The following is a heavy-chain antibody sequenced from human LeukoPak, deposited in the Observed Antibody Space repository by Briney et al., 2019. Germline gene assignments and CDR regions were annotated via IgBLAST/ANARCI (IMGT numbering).Heavy chain of an antibody. CDR3: ARDGSASIRGSGIPFPDY. CDR2: ISSSGDSS. V-gene: IGHV3-64D*09. J-gene: IGHJ4*02. CDR1: GFTFSSYA. D-gene: IGHD3-10*01. Sequence: GGSLRLSCSASGFTFSSYAMHWVRQAPGKGLEYVSAISSSGDSSHYADLAKDRFTISRDNSKNMLYLQMSSLRAEDTAVYYCARDGSASIRGSGIPFPDYWGQGTLVTVSS.